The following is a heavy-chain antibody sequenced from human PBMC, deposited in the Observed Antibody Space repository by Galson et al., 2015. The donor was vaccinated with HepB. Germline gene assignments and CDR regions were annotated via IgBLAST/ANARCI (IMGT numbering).Heavy chain of an antibody. J-gene: IGHJ6*02. Sequence: SLRLSCAASGFTVSSDYMSWVRQAPGKGLEWVSVIYSGGRTYYADSVKGRFTISRDNSKNTLYLQMNSLRAEDTAVYYCARDTQYNSNWYTTYYYGMDVWGQGTTVTVSS. CDR3: ARDTQYNSNWYTTYYYGMDV. CDR2: IYSGGRT. CDR1: GFTVSSDY. D-gene: IGHD6-13*01. V-gene: IGHV3-53*01.